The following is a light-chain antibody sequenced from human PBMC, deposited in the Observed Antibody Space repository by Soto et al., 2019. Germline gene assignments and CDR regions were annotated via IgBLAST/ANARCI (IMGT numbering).Light chain of an antibody. CDR1: SSNIGAGYD. J-gene: IGLJ3*02. V-gene: IGLV1-40*01. CDR3: QSYDSGLSGSWV. Sequence: QAVVTQPTSVSGAPGQRVTISCTGSSSNIGAGYDVHWYQQLPGAAPKLLISDDNSRPSGVPDRFSGSKSGTSASLAISGLQAEDEADYYCQSYDSGLSGSWVFGGGTKVTVL. CDR2: DDN.